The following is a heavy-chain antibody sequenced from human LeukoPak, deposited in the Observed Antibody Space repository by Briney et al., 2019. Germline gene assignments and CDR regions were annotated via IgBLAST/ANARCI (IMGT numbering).Heavy chain of an antibody. Sequence: PGGSLRLSCAASGFSIRSNYMSWVRQAPGKGLEWVSIVYASGNTYYSDSVKGRFTISRDNPKNTLYLQMNSLRAEDTAVYYCAREDLVLHYFDYWGQGTLVTVSS. CDR1: GFSIRSNY. D-gene: IGHD6-6*01. CDR2: VYASGNT. CDR3: AREDLVLHYFDY. J-gene: IGHJ4*02. V-gene: IGHV3-53*01.